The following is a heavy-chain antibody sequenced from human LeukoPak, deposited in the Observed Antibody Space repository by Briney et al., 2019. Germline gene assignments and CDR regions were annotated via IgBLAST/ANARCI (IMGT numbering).Heavy chain of an antibody. V-gene: IGHV1-2*02. CDR2: INPNSGGT. Sequence: GASVKVSCKASGYTFTGYYMHWVRQAPGQGLEWMGWINPNSGGTNYAQKFQGRVTMTRDTSISTAYMELSRLRSDDTAVYYCARASITMVRGAQLGDAFDIWGQGTMVTVSS. CDR3: ARASITMVRGAQLGDAFDI. J-gene: IGHJ3*02. D-gene: IGHD3-10*01. CDR1: GYTFTGYY.